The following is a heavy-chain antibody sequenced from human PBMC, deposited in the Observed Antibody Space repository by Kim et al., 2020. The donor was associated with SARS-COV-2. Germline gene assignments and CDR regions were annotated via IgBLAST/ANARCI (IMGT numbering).Heavy chain of an antibody. V-gene: IGHV4-59*01. CDR2: ST. Sequence: STKYNPSLKRRVTISVNTTKTQFSLKLSSVTAADTAVYYCARDRSTWFDPWCQGTLVTVSS. CDR3: ARDRSTWFDP. J-gene: IGHJ5*02.